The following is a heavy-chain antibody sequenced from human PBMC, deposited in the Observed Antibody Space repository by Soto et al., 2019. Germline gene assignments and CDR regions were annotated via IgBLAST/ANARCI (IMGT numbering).Heavy chain of an antibody. CDR3: ARLESGSLDS. Sequence: PGGSLRLSCAASGFTFGNYWMNWVRQAPGKGLEWVGNIRPDGSDKYYVGSMKGRYTISRDNAHNSLYLQMNSLRAEDTAIYYCARLESGSLDSWGPRTLVTVSS. V-gene: IGHV3-7*01. CDR1: GFTFGNYW. J-gene: IGHJ4*02. D-gene: IGHD1-26*01. CDR2: IRPDGSDK.